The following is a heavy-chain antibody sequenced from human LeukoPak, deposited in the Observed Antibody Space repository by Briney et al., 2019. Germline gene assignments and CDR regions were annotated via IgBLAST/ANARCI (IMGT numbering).Heavy chain of an antibody. Sequence: GGSLRLFCAASGFIFSRHWMTWVRQAPGKGLEFVASIKQGGSEKYYADSVKGRFIISRDSAENALYLQMNNLGADDTAVYFCAGGPQYTGSFPYWGQGTLVAVSS. D-gene: IGHD1-26*01. CDR2: IKQGGSEK. V-gene: IGHV3-7*01. J-gene: IGHJ4*02. CDR1: GFIFSRHW. CDR3: AGGPQYTGSFPY.